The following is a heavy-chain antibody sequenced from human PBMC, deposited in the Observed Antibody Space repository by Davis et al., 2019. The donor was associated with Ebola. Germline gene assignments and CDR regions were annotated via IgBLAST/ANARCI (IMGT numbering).Heavy chain of an antibody. Sequence: GESLKISCAASGFTFSSYEMNGVRQAPGKGLVWVASINHDGSEKYYLDSVKGRFTTSRDNAQSALYLQMNSLRDEDTAVYYGATSRMFDQWGQGTLVTVSS. CDR3: ATSRMFDQ. V-gene: IGHV3-7*03. CDR1: GFTFSSYE. D-gene: IGHD2-2*01. CDR2: INHDGSEK. J-gene: IGHJ4*02.